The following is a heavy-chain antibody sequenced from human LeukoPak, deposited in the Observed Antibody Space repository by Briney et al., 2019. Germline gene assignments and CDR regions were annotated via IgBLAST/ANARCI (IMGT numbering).Heavy chain of an antibody. J-gene: IGHJ5*02. V-gene: IGHV3-23*01. CDR1: GFSVSGNY. CDR3: AKGAPVNWFDP. Sequence: GGSLRLSCAASGFSVSGNYMSWVRQAPGKGLEWVSAISGSGGSTYYADSVKGRFTISRDNSKNTLYLQMNSLRAEDTAVYYCAKGAPVNWFDPWGQGTLVTVSS. CDR2: ISGSGGST.